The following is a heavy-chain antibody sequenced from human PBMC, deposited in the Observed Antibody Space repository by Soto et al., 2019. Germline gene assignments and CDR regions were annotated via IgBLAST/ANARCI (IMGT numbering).Heavy chain of an antibody. Sequence: PSETLSLTCTVSGGSISSGYYYWSWIRQAPGKGLEWIGYIYYIGSTYYNPSLKSRGTISVDTSKNQFSLKLSSVTAADTAVYYSATVRVDYYHSSGYYLFDYSRQRTLVTVCS. D-gene: IGHD3-22*01. CDR1: GGSISSGYYY. CDR3: ATVRVDYYHSSGYYLFDY. V-gene: IGHV4-30-4*01. J-gene: IGHJ4*02. CDR2: IYYIGST.